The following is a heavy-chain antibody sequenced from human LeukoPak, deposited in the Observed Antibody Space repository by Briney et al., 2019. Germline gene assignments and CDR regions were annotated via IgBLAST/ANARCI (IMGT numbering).Heavy chain of an antibody. Sequence: GASVKVSCKASGYTFTRYGIGWVRQAPGQGLEWMGWISAYSGNTNYAQRLQGRLTMTTDTSTSTAYMELRSLRSDDTAVYYCARRSYYSDSSGQDAFDIWGQGTMVIVSS. D-gene: IGHD3-22*01. V-gene: IGHV1-18*01. CDR1: GYTFTRYG. J-gene: IGHJ3*02. CDR3: ARRSYYSDSSGQDAFDI. CDR2: ISAYSGNT.